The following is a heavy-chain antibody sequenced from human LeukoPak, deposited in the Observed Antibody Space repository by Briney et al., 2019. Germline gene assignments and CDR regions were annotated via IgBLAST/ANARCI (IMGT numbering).Heavy chain of an antibody. J-gene: IGHJ4*02. CDR3: AKAGNSYHILSPYYFDY. Sequence: PGGSLRLSCAASGFTFSSYAMSWVRQAPGKGLEWVSTIIGSGGDTYYADSVKGRFTISRDTSKNTLYLQMNSLRAEDTAVYYCAKAGNSYHILSPYYFDYWGQGTLVTVSS. D-gene: IGHD3-9*01. V-gene: IGHV3-23*01. CDR1: GFTFSSYA. CDR2: IIGSGGDT.